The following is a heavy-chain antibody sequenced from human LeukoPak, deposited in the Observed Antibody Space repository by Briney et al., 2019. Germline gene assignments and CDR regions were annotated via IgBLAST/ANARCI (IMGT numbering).Heavy chain of an antibody. D-gene: IGHD1-1*01. V-gene: IGHV4-59*01. CDR3: AREGTAGTNLNWFDP. J-gene: IGHJ5*02. CDR2: ISYSGST. CDR1: GGSISSYY. Sequence: MPSETLSLTCTVSGGSISSYYWSWIRQPPGKGLEWIGYISYSGSTNFNPSLKSRVTISVDTSKNQFSLKLSFVTAADTAVYYCAREGTAGTNLNWFDPWGQGTLVTVSS.